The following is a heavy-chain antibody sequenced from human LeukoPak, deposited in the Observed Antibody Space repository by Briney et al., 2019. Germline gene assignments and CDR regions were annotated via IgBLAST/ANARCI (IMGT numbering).Heavy chain of an antibody. V-gene: IGHV1-2*02. CDR1: GYTFIGYY. J-gene: IGHJ3*02. D-gene: IGHD3-22*01. Sequence: ASVKISCKASGYTFIGYYMHWVRQAPGQGLEWMGWINPNSGATNYAQKFQGRVTMTRDMSINTAYMELSRLRSDETAVYCCAREGESSADAFDIWGQGTKVTVSS. CDR3: AREGESSADAFDI. CDR2: INPNSGAT.